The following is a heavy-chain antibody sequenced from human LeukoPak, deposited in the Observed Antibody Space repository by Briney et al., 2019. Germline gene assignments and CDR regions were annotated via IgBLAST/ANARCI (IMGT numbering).Heavy chain of an antibody. CDR1: GGSISRYY. J-gene: IGHJ5*02. CDR2: IYTSGST. CDR3: ARDGIVVEPAAIAANWFDP. Sequence: SQTLSLTRTVSGGSISRYYWSWIPQPAGKGLEWIGRIYTSGSTNYNPSLKSRVTMSVDTSKNQFSLKLSSVTAADTAGYYCARDGIVVEPAAIAANWFDPWGQGTLVTVSS. V-gene: IGHV4-4*07. D-gene: IGHD2-2*01.